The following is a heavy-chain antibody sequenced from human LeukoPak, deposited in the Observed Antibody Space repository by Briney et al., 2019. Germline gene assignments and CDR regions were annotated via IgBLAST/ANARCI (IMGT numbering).Heavy chain of an antibody. D-gene: IGHD3-16*01. V-gene: IGHV4-61*02. CDR1: GDSISSGDYY. Sequence: SETLSLTCTVSGDSISSGDYYWSWIRQPAGKGLEWIGRISSSGSTNYNPSLKSRVTISVDTSKNQFSLKLSSVTAADTAVYYCARRGGDMPARGFMDVWGKGTTVTVSS. J-gene: IGHJ6*03. CDR2: ISSSGST. CDR3: ARRGGDMPARGFMDV.